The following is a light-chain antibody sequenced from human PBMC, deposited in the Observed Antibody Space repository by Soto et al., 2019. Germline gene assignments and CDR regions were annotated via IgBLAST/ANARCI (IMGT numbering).Light chain of an antibody. CDR2: DAS. V-gene: IGKV1-5*01. J-gene: IGKJ1*01. CDR1: QRISSW. CDR3: QQYNTYPWT. Sequence: DIQMTQSPSTLSASVGDRVTITCRASQRISSWLAWYQQKPGKAPKFLIYDASRLESGVPSRFSGTGSGTEFTLTIDSLQPDDFATYYCQQYNTYPWTFGQGSMGDIK.